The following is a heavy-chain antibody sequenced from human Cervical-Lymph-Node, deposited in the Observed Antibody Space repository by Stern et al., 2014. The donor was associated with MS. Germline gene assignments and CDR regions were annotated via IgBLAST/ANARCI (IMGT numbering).Heavy chain of an antibody. CDR3: ARQTSVTSSLNFYYGMDV. Sequence: VQLQESGPGLVKPSETLSLTCTVSVGSISDYYWNWIRQPAGKGLEWIGRVYCSGATNYNPSLKSRVTMSVDTPKNQFSLKLTSLSAADTAVYYCARQTSVTSSLNFYYGMDVWGQGTTVTVSS. D-gene: IGHD4-17*01. J-gene: IGHJ6*02. CDR2: VYCSGAT. V-gene: IGHV4-4*07. CDR1: VGSISDYY.